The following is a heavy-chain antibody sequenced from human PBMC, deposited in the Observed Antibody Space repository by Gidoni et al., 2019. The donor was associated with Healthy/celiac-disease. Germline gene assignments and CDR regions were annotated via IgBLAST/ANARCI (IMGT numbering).Heavy chain of an antibody. D-gene: IGHD3-3*01. J-gene: IGHJ5*02. V-gene: IGHV4-34*01. Sequence: QVQLQQWGAGLLKPSETLSLTCAVYGGSFSGYYWSWIRQPPGKGLEWIGEINHSGSTNYNPSLKSRVTISVDTSKNQFSLKLSSVTAADTAVYYCARGSYDFWSGYYPPKNWFDPWGQGTLVTVSS. CDR2: INHSGST. CDR3: ARGSYDFWSGYYPPKNWFDP. CDR1: GGSFSGYY.